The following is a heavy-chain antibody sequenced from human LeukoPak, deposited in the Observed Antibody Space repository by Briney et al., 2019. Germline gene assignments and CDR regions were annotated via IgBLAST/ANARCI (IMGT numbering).Heavy chain of an antibody. V-gene: IGHV3-30*02. Sequence: GGSLRLSCAASGFTFSSYGMHWVCQAPGKGLEWVAFIRYDGSNKYYADSVKGRFTISRDNSKNTLYLQMNSLRAEDTAVYYCAKGGYGSGSYSDYWGQGTLVTVSS. CDR1: GFTFSSYG. D-gene: IGHD3-10*01. J-gene: IGHJ4*02. CDR3: AKGGYGSGSYSDY. CDR2: IRYDGSNK.